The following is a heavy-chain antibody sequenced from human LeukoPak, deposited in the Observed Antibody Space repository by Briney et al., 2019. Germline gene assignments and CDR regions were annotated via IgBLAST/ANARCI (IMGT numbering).Heavy chain of an antibody. CDR2: IRYDGSNR. V-gene: IGHV3-30*02. Sequence: GGSLRLSCAASGFTFSSYGMHWVRQAPGKGLEWVAFIRYDGSNRYYADSVKGRFTISRDNSKNTLYLQMNSLRAEDTAVYYCAKGASSYYDSSGYPDPWGQGTLVTVSS. J-gene: IGHJ5*02. CDR3: AKGASSYYDSSGYPDP. CDR1: GFTFSSYG. D-gene: IGHD3-22*01.